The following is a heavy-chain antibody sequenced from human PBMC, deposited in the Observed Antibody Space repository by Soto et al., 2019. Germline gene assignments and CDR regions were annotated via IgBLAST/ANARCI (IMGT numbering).Heavy chain of an antibody. D-gene: IGHD2-2*01. CDR1: GYTFTSYG. J-gene: IGHJ5*02. CDR3: ARVPDEGYCSSTSCYNWFDP. CDR2: ISAYNGNT. V-gene: IGHV1-18*01. Sequence: ASVKVSCKASGYTFTSYGISWVRQAPGQGLEWMGWISAYNGNTNYAQKLQGRVTMTTDTSTSTAYKELRNLRSDDTAVYYCARVPDEGYCSSTSCYNWFDPWGQGTLVTVSS.